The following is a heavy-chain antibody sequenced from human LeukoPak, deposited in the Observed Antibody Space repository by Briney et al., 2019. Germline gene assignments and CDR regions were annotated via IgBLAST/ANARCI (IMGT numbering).Heavy chain of an antibody. D-gene: IGHD6-19*01. CDR2: IYHSGST. V-gene: IGHV4-38-2*01. CDR1: GYSISSGYY. CDR3: ARRAYSSAPVQNWFDP. Sequence: PSETLSPTCAVSGYSISSGYYWGWIRQPPGKGLEWIGNIYHSGSTYYNPSLKSRVTISVDTSKNQFSLKLSSVTAADTAVYYCARRAYSSAPVQNWFDPWGQGTLVTVSS. J-gene: IGHJ5*02.